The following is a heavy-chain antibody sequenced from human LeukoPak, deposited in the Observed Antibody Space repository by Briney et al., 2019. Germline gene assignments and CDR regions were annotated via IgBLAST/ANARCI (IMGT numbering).Heavy chain of an antibody. Sequence: GGSLRLSCAASGFTFTTFTMHWVRQAPGKGLEWVSSISSSSTYIFYADSVRGRFIISRDNAENSLYLQMNSLRAEDTAVYYCASDRGGGQGTLVTVSS. J-gene: IGHJ4*02. CDR2: ISSSSTYI. V-gene: IGHV3-21*06. CDR3: ASDRG. CDR1: GFTFTTFT.